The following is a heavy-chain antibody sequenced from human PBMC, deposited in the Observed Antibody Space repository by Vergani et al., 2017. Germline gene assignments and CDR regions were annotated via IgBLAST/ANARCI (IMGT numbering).Heavy chain of an antibody. D-gene: IGHD3-10*01. J-gene: IGHJ4*02. CDR2: INHSGST. Sequence: QVQLQQWGAGLLKPSETLSLTCAVYGGSFSGYYWSWIRQPPGKGLEWIGEINHSGSTYYNPSLKSRVTISVDTSKNQFSLKLSSVTAADTAVYYCARVPMRGVIIDYWGQGTLVTVSS. CDR3: ARVPMRGVIIDY. CDR1: GGSFSGYY. V-gene: IGHV4-34*01.